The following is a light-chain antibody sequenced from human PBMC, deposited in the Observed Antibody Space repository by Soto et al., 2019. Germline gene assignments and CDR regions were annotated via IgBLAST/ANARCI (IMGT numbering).Light chain of an antibody. CDR1: QSISSSY. CDR2: EAS. Sequence: EIVLTQSPGTLSLSPGERATLSCRASQSISSSYLAWYQQKPGQAPGLLIYEASTRATGIPARFSGSGSGTDFTLTISSLEPEDFAVYYCQQHANWPLTFGGGTKVDIK. CDR3: QQHANWPLT. V-gene: IGKV3D-20*02. J-gene: IGKJ4*01.